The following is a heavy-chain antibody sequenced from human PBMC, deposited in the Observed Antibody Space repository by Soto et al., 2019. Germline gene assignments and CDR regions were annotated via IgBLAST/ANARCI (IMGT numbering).Heavy chain of an antibody. CDR1: GFTFSSYA. CDR3: ARDRFFWSAPHAFDI. D-gene: IGHD3-3*01. J-gene: IGHJ3*02. Sequence: GGSLRLSCAASGFTFSSYAMSWVRQAPGKGLEWVSAISGSGGSTYYADSVKGRFTISRDNSKNTLYLQMNSLRAEDTAVYYCARDRFFWSAPHAFDIWGQGTMVTVSS. CDR2: ISGSGGST. V-gene: IGHV3-23*01.